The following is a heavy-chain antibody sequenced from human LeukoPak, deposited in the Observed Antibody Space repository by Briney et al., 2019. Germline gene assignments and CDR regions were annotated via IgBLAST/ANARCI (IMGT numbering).Heavy chain of an antibody. V-gene: IGHV1-69*01. CDR1: GGTFSNYA. J-gene: IGHJ4*02. Sequence: ASVKVSCKASGGTFSNYAISWVRQAPGQGLEWMGGIITNYGTTNYAQKYQGRVTITADESTTTVYMELSSLRSEDTAVYYCARDLPFEDWGQGTLVTVSS. CDR3: ARDLPFED. CDR2: IITNYGTT. D-gene: IGHD2/OR15-2a*01.